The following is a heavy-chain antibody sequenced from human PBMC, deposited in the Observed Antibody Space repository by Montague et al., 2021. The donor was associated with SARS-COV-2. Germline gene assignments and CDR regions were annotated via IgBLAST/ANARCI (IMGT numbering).Heavy chain of an antibody. CDR2: VYYSGSP. V-gene: IGHV4-39*01. D-gene: IGHD3-10*01. CDR3: TRHVWIGWPARAHWFDY. CDR1: GGSISSSSNY. Sequence: SETLSLTCTVSGGSISSSSNYWGWIRQPPGKGLEWIGSVYYSGSPYYNPSLKSRVTISVDTSKNQFSLKLSSVTAADTAVYYCTRHVWIGWPARAHWFDYWGQGTLVTVSS. J-gene: IGHJ5*01.